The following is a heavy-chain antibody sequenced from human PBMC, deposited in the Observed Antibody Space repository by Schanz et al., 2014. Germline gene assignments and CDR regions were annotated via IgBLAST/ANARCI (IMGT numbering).Heavy chain of an antibody. V-gene: IGHV1-46*01. CDR2: VNPGGGST. CDR3: ARGSLAGYVALLMAANDY. CDR1: GYTFTSYY. D-gene: IGHD2-15*01. J-gene: IGHJ4*02. Sequence: QVQLVQSGAEVKKPGASVKVSCKASGYTFTSYYIHWVRQAPGQGLEWMGIVNPGGGSTSVAQRFQTRVTLTRDTSTGTAYLGLTRLRFEDTAVYYCARGSLAGYVALLMAANDYWGQGTLLNVSS.